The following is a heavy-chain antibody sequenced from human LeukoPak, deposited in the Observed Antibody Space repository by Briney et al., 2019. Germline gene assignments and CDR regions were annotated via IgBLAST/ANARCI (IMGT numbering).Heavy chain of an antibody. J-gene: IGHJ3*02. D-gene: IGHD3-3*01. V-gene: IGHV4-34*01. Sequence: NPSETLSLTCAVYGGSFSGYYWSWIRQPPGKGLEWIGEINHSGSTNYNPSLKSRVTISVDRSKNQFSLKLSSVTAADTAVYYCARDSYRRDYDFWSGHGGYGAFDIWGQGTMVTVSS. CDR3: ARDSYRRDYDFWSGHGGYGAFDI. CDR2: INHSGST. CDR1: GGSFSGYY.